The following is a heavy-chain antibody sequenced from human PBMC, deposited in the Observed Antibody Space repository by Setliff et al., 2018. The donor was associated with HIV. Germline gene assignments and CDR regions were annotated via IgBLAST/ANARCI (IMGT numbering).Heavy chain of an antibody. Sequence: SETLSLTCTVSGGSISTSNYYWGWVRQPPGKGLEWVGNVDYTGSTYYNPSLKSRVTISVDTSKNQFSLRLNSVTAADTAVYYCVKVWGSRYFYMDVWGKGTMVTVSS. CDR2: VDYTGST. V-gene: IGHV4-39*07. CDR1: GGSISTSNYY. J-gene: IGHJ6*03. D-gene: IGHD3-16*01. CDR3: VKVWGSRYFYMDV.